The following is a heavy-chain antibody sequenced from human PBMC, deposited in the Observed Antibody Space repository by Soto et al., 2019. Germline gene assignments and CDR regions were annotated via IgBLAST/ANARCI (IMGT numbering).Heavy chain of an antibody. J-gene: IGHJ4*02. CDR3: ATMYYNDSSPFLEY. V-gene: IGHV4-59*12. D-gene: IGHD3-22*01. CDR1: GGSMNPYY. CDR2: IYYSGST. Sequence: SETLSLTCTVSGGSMNPYYWSWIRQPPGEGLEWIAFIYYSGSTNYNPSLKSRVTISVDTSKNQFSLKLSSVTAADTAVYYCATMYYNDSSPFLEYWGQGTLVTVSS.